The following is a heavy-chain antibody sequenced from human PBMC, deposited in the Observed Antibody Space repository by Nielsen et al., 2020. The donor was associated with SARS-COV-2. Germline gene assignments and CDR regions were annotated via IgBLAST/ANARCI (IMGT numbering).Heavy chain of an antibody. V-gene: IGHV3-7*01. CDR3: ARLASSSWHFDY. Sequence: ETLSLTCAASGFTFSSYWMSWVRQAPGKGLEWVANIKQDGSEKYYVDSVKGRFTISRDNAKNSLYLQMNSLRAEDTAVYYCARLASSSWHFDYWGQGTQVTVSS. CDR2: IKQDGSEK. D-gene: IGHD6-13*01. J-gene: IGHJ4*02. CDR1: GFTFSSYW.